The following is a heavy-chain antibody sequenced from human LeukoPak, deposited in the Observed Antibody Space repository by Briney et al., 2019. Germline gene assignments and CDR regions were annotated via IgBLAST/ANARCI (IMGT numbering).Heavy chain of an antibody. V-gene: IGHV4-30-2*01. J-gene: IGHJ4*02. D-gene: IGHD4-23*01. Sequence: SETLSLTCTVSGGSISSGGYYWSWLRQPPGKGLEWIGYIYHSGSTYYNPSLKSRVTISVDRSKNQFSLKLSSVTAADTAVYYCARLRALGYGGKAGLDYWGQGTLVTVSS. CDR3: ARLRALGYGGKAGLDY. CDR1: GGSISSGGYY. CDR2: IYHSGST.